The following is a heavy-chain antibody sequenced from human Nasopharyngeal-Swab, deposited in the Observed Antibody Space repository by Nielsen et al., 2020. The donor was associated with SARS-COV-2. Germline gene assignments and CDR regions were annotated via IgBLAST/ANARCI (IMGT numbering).Heavy chain of an antibody. CDR3: ARGGYSSSWYEH. CDR2: INPTSGGT. J-gene: IGHJ5*02. V-gene: IGHV1-2*04. CDR1: GYSLTCYY. Sequence: ASVKVPCKASGYSLTCYYMLWVRQAPGQGLAWMGWINPTSGGTNYAQKFQGWVTMTRDTSISTAYMELSRLRSDDTAVYYCARGGYSSSWYEHWGQGTLVTVSS. D-gene: IGHD6-13*01.